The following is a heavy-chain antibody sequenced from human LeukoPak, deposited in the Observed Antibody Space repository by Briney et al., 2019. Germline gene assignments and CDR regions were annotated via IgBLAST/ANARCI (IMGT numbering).Heavy chain of an antibody. J-gene: IGHJ6*02. CDR1: GYSFTSYW. D-gene: IGHD2-2*01. CDR2: IYPGDSDT. Sequence: GESLKISCKGSGYSFTSYWIGWVRQMPGKGLEWMGIIYPGDSDTRYSPSFQGQVTISADKSISTAYLQWSSLKASDTAVYYCARQYCSSTSCYQDYYGMDVWGQGTTVTVSS. V-gene: IGHV5-51*01. CDR3: ARQYCSSTSCYQDYYGMDV.